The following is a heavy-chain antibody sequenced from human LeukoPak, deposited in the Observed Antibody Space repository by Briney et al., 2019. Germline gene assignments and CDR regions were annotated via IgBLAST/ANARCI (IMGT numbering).Heavy chain of an antibody. J-gene: IGHJ5*02. D-gene: IGHD3-3*01. Sequence: SETLSLTCTVSGGSISSSSYYWGWIRQPPGKGLEWIGSIYYSGSTYYNPSLKSRVTISVDTSKNQFSLKLSSVTAEDTAVYYCARHVARYYDFWSGYTRNWFDPWGQGTLVTVSS. CDR2: IYYSGST. V-gene: IGHV4-39*01. CDR1: GGSISSSSYY. CDR3: ARHVARYYDFWSGYTRNWFDP.